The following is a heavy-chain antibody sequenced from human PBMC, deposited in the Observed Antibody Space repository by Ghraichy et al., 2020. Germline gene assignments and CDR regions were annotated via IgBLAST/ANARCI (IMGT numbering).Heavy chain of an antibody. Sequence: SETLSLTCTVSGGSISSYYWSWIRQPAGKGLEWIGRIYTSGSTNYNPSLKSRVTMSVDTSKNQFSLKLSSVTAADTAVYYCARGGNYDSSGYYYYYYYGMDVWGQGTTVTVSS. J-gene: IGHJ6*02. V-gene: IGHV4-4*07. CDR2: IYTSGST. D-gene: IGHD3-22*01. CDR1: GGSISSYY. CDR3: ARGGNYDSSGYYYYYYYGMDV.